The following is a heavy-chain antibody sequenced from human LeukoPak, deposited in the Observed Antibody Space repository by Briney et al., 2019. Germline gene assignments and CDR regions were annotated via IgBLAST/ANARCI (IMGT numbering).Heavy chain of an antibody. J-gene: IGHJ4*02. CDR1: GYTFTDYY. D-gene: IGHD2-2*01. CDR3: ARANFLYCSSSTCLFDY. V-gene: IGHV1-2*02. Sequence: ASVKVSCKASGYTFTDYYMHWVRQAPGQGFERMGWINPNDGDTNYAQKFQGRVTMTRETSISTAHMEVSRLRSDDTAVYYCARANFLYCSSSTCLFDYWGQGTLVTVSS. CDR2: INPNDGDT.